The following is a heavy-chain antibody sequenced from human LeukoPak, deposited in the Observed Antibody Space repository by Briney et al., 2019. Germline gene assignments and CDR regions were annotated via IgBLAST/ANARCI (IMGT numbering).Heavy chain of an antibody. V-gene: IGHV3-53*04. D-gene: IGHD1-26*01. CDR1: GFTVSSNY. CDR2: IYSGGST. CDR3: ARQGATTCYYYGMDV. J-gene: IGHJ6*02. Sequence: GGSLRLSCGASGFTVSSNYMSWVRQAPGKGLEWVSVIYSGGSTYYAHSVKGRFTISRHNSKNTLYLQMNSLRAEDTAVYYCARQGATTCYYYGMDVWGQGTTVTVSS.